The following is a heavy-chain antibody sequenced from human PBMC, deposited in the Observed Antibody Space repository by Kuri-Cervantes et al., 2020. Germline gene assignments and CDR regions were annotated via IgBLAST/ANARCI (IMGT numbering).Heavy chain of an antibody. V-gene: IGHV3-23*01. CDR2: ISGSGGST. Sequence: GGSLRHSCAASGFTFSSYAMSWVRQAPGKGLEWFSAISGSGGSTYYADAVKGRFTISRDNSKNTLYLQMNNLRAEDTAVYYCWGGYDYNWFDPWGQGTLVTVSS. D-gene: IGHD5-12*01. CDR1: GFTFSSYA. CDR3: WGGYDYNWFDP. J-gene: IGHJ5*02.